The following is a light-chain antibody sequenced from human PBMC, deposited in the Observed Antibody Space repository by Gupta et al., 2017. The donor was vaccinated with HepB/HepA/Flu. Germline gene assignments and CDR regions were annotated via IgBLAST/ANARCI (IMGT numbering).Light chain of an antibody. Sequence: SYVLTPPPSVSVAPGSTATITCGGNNIGSKSVHWYQQKPGQAPVLVIYFDGDRPSGIPERFSGSNSGNTATLTISRVEAGDEADYYCQVWDTSSVHVVFGGGTKLTVL. CDR3: QVWDTSSVHVV. J-gene: IGLJ2*01. V-gene: IGLV3-21*04. CDR1: NIGSKS. CDR2: FDG.